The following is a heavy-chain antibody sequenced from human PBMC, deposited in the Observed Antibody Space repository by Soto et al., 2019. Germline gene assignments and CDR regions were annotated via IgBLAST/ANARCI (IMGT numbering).Heavy chain of an antibody. CDR1: GGSISSSSYY. CDR2: IYYSGST. CDR3: ASIGQKYQLLKYYYYYMDV. D-gene: IGHD2-2*01. Sequence: SETLSLTCTVSGGSISSSSYYWGWIRQPPGKGLEWIGSIYYSGSTYYNPSLKSRVTISVDTSNNQFSLKLSSVTAADTAVYYCASIGQKYQLLKYYYYYMDVWGKGTTVTVSS. J-gene: IGHJ6*03. V-gene: IGHV4-39*01.